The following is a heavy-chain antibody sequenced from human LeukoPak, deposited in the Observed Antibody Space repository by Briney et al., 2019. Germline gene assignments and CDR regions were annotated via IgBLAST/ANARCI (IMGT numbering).Heavy chain of an antibody. CDR3: AKDSLYCSSTSCYARGKKYYYYGMDV. Sequence: PGGSLRLSCAASGFTFSSHGMHWVRQAPGKGLEWVAVISYDGSNKYYADSVKGRFTISRDNSKNTLYLQMNSLRAEDTAVYYCAKDSLYCSSTSCYARGKKYYYYGMDVWGKGTTVTVSS. J-gene: IGHJ6*04. CDR2: ISYDGSNK. D-gene: IGHD2-2*01. V-gene: IGHV3-30*18. CDR1: GFTFSSHG.